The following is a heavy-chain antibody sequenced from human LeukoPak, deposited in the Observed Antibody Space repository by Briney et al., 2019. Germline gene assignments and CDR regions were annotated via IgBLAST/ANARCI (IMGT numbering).Heavy chain of an antibody. CDR3: AKDLSVPTYYDILTGYKDDAFDI. D-gene: IGHD3-9*01. CDR2: ISGSGGST. Sequence: GGSLRLSCAASGFTLSSYAMSWVRQAPGKGLEWVSAISGSGGSTYYADSVKGRFTISRDNSKNTLYLQMNSLRAEDTAVYYCAKDLSVPTYYDILTGYKDDAFDIWGQGTMVTVSS. J-gene: IGHJ3*02. V-gene: IGHV3-23*01. CDR1: GFTLSSYA.